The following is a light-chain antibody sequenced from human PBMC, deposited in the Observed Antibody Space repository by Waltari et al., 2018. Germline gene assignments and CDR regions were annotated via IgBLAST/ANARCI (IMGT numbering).Light chain of an antibody. V-gene: IGLV2-11*01. CDR1: SSDVGGYNY. J-gene: IGLJ2*01. CDR3: CSFARGNAVL. CDR2: DVS. Sequence: QSAPTPPRTVSGAPGPSVPNPCPGTSSDVGGYNYVFWYQQHPGKAPQLMIYDVSKRPSGVPARFSGSKSGNTASLTIAGLQADDEADYYCCSFARGNAVLFGGGTQLTAL.